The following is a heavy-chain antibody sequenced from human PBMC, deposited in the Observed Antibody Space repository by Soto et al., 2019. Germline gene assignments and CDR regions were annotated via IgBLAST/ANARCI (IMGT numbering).Heavy chain of an antibody. CDR3: ARDGDIVATIMAHDYYYGMDV. CDR2: ISSSSSTI. CDR1: GFTFSSYS. V-gene: IGHV3-48*02. Sequence: EVQLVESGGGLVQPGGSLRLSCAASGFTFSSYSMNWVRQAPGKGLEWVSYISSSSSTIYYADSVKGRFTISRDNAKNSRYLQMNSLRDEATAVYYCARDGDIVATIMAHDYYYGMDVCGKGTTVTFSS. J-gene: IGHJ6*04. D-gene: IGHD5-12*01.